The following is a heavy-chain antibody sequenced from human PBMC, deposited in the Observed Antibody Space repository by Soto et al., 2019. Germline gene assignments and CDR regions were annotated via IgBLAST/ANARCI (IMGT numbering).Heavy chain of an antibody. J-gene: IGHJ5*02. D-gene: IGHD5-12*01. CDR1: GYTFINYG. Sequence: QVQLVQSGAEVKKPGASVKVSCKASGYTFINYGINWVRQAPGQGLEWMGWITPYNGNTNYAQKLQGRVTMTTDTATSTAYMELRSLRCDDTAVYYCARGWVGSGYDPWGQGTLVTVSS. CDR2: ITPYNGNT. V-gene: IGHV1-18*01. CDR3: ARGWVGSGYDP.